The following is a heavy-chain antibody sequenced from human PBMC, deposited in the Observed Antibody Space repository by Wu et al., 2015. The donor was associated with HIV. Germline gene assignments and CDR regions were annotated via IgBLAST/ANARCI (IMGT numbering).Heavy chain of an antibody. CDR3: ARAPYDSSGYYPLYNWFDP. Sequence: QVQLVQSGAEVKKPGSSVKVSCKASGGTFSSYAISWVRQAPGQGLEWMGRIIPIFGTANYAQKFQGRVTITADESTSTAYMELSSLRSEDTAVYYCARAPYDSSGYYPLYNWFDPWGQGTLVTVSS. D-gene: IGHD3-22*01. CDR1: GGTFSSYA. V-gene: IGHV1-69*13. J-gene: IGHJ5*02. CDR2: IIPIFGTA.